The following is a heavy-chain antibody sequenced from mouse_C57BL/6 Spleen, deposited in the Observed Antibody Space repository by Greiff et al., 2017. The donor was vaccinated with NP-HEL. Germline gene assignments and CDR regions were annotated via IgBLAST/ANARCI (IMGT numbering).Heavy chain of an antibody. CDR1: GFPFSAAW. J-gene: IGHJ3*01. Sequence: EVKLEESGGGLVQPGGSMKLSFPASGFPFSAAWMAWVRRSPGKGLDWVAEIRNKANNHATYYAESVKGRFTISRDDSKSSVYLQMNSLRAEDTGIYYCTRRFTWFAYWGQGTLVTVSA. CDR3: TRRFTWFAY. V-gene: IGHV6-6*01. CDR2: IRNKANNHAT.